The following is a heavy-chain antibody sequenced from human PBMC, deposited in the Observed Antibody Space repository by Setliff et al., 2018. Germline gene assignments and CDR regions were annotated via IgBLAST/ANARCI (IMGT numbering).Heavy chain of an antibody. CDR2: INPKSGNT. Sequence: GASVKVSCKASGYVFSAYYIYWVRQAPGQGLEWMGWINPKSGNTGYAQKFQGRVTMTRNTSISTAYMELSSLRSEDTAVYYCARRGGWVVVTATNWFDPWGQGTLVTVS. J-gene: IGHJ5*02. D-gene: IGHD2-21*02. CDR3: ARRGGWVVVTATNWFDP. CDR1: GYVFSAYY. V-gene: IGHV1-8*02.